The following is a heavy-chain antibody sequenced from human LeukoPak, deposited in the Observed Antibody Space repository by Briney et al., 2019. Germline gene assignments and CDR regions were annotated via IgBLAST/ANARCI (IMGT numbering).Heavy chain of an antibody. Sequence: GRSLRLSCAASGFTFSSYAMHWVRQAPGKGLEWVAVISYDGSNKYYADSVKGRFTISRDNSKNTLYLQMNSLRAEDTAVYYCARDYEIEVAIDYWGQGTLVTVSS. CDR3: ARDYEIEVAIDY. CDR1: GFTFSSYA. CDR2: ISYDGSNK. D-gene: IGHD5-24*01. J-gene: IGHJ4*02. V-gene: IGHV3-30*04.